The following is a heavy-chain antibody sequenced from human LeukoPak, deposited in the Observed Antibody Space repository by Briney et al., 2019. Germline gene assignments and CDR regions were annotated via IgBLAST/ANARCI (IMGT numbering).Heavy chain of an antibody. CDR3: ARGFRVDRQPKVYYFDY. J-gene: IGHJ4*02. CDR2: INHSGST. D-gene: IGHD2-2*01. Sequence: PSETLSLTCTVSGGSISSGSYYWSWIRQPPGKGLEWIGEINHSGSTNYNPSLKSRVTISVDTSKNQFSLKLSSVTAADTAVYYCARGFRVDRQPKVYYFDYWGQGTLVTVSS. V-gene: IGHV4-39*07. CDR1: GGSISSGSYY.